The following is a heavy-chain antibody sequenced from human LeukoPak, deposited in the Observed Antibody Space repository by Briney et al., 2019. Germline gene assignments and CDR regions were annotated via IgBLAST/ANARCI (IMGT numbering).Heavy chain of an antibody. CDR3: VRDIYNSDWTALDY. D-gene: IGHD6-19*01. CDR1: GYSISSGYY. V-gene: IGHV4-38-2*02. J-gene: IGHJ4*02. CDR2: IYHSGSA. Sequence: SETLSLTCAVSGYSISSGYYWGWIRQPPGKGLEWIGNIYHSGSAYYNPSLKRRVTMSVDTSKNQFSLKLSSVTATDTAMYYCVRDIYNSDWTALDYWGQGTLVTVSS.